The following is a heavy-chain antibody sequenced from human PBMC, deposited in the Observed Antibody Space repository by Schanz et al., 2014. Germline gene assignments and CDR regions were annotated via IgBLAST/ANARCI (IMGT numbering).Heavy chain of an antibody. CDR2: IWHDGSGK. Sequence: QGQLLQSGGVVGHLLRSMRLSCVASGFTFNNYGMHWVRQAPGKGLGWVAVIWHDGSGKYYADSVKGRFTISRDNSQNTLYLQMDSLRPEDTAVYFCAKDTGYCHGGACYCFEYWGLGILVTVSS. D-gene: IGHD2-8*02. CDR1: GFTFNNYG. CDR3: AKDTGYCHGGACYCFEY. V-gene: IGHV3-33*03. J-gene: IGHJ4*02.